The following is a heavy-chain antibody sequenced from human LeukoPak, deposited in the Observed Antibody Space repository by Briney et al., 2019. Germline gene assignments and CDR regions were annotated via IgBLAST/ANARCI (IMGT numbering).Heavy chain of an antibody. V-gene: IGHV3-48*01. Sequence: GGSLRLSCAASGFTFSSYEMNWVRQAPGKGLEWVSYISSSSFTIYYADSVKGRFTISRDNAKNSLYLQMNSLRAEDSAVYYCARAYYDILTGYPIFDYWGQGTLVTVSS. CDR2: ISSSSFTI. D-gene: IGHD3-9*01. CDR3: ARAYYDILTGYPIFDY. J-gene: IGHJ4*02. CDR1: GFTFSSYE.